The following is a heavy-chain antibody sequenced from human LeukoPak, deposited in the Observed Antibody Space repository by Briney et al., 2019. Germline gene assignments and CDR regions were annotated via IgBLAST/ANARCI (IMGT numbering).Heavy chain of an antibody. CDR1: GFMLSVYY. D-gene: IGHD6-13*01. CDR2: IGPTGSYT. V-gene: IGHV3-11*05. Sequence: GGSLRLSCEGSGFMLSVYYMSWFRLAPGKGLEWIGYIGPTGSYTTYADSVRGRFTFSRDNAKNLLFLQMNSLRAEDTAVYYCARVERSSWYEYYFDYWGQGTLVTVSS. CDR3: ARVERSSWYEYYFDY. J-gene: IGHJ4*02.